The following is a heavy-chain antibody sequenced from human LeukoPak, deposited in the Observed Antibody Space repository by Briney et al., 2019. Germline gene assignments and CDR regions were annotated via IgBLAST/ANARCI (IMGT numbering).Heavy chain of an antibody. CDR1: GFTFSPYA. CDR3: ARDSGYGDYEVDY. V-gene: IGHV3-30*02. D-gene: IGHD4-17*01. CDR2: IRYDGSNK. Sequence: PGGSLRLSCAASGFTFSPYAMHWVRQAPGKGLEWVAFIRYDGSNKYYADSVKGRFTISRDNAKNSLYLQMNSLRAEDTAVYYCARDSGYGDYEVDYWGQGTLVTVSS. J-gene: IGHJ4*02.